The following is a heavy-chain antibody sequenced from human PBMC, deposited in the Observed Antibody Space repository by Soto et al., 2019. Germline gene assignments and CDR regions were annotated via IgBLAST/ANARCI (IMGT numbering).Heavy chain of an antibody. J-gene: IGHJ4*02. CDR2: ISGTGGGT. D-gene: IGHD4-4*01. CDR3: AKGARGNSNSNDX. CDR1: GFTFSTYA. Sequence: PEGSLRLSCAASGFTFSTYAMSWVRQAPGKGLEWVSSISGTGGGTNYADSLKVRFTVSRDNSKKTLYLQMNTLRAEDTATYYCAKGARGNSNSNDXWGQGTLVTVSX. V-gene: IGHV3-23*01.